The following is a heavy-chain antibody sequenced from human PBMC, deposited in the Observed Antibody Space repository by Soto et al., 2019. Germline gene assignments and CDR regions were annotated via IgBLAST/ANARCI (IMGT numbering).Heavy chain of an antibody. D-gene: IGHD2-2*02. V-gene: IGHV1-2*02. CDR2: INPNSGGT. CDR3: ARDGPAAIGGYYGMDV. Sequence: QVQLVQSGAEVKKPGASVKVSCKASGYTFTGYYMHWVRQAPGQGLEWMGGINPNSGGTNYAQKFQGRVTMTRDTYISKADMELSRLRSDDTAVYYCARDGPAAIGGYYGMDVWGKGTTVTVSS. CDR1: GYTFTGYY. J-gene: IGHJ6*04.